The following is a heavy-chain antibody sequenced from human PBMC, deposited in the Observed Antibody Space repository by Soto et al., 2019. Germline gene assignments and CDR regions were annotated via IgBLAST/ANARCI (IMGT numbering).Heavy chain of an antibody. D-gene: IGHD3-22*01. CDR1: GGSVSSGSYY. Sequence: SETLSLTCTVSGGSVSSGSYYWSWIRQPPGKGLEWIGYIYYSGSTNYNPSLKSRVTISVDKSKNQFSLKLSSVTAADTAVYYCARFEEDSSGYLGQGVIDYGGQGTLVPVPS. V-gene: IGHV4-61*01. CDR3: ARFEEDSSGYLGQGVIDY. CDR2: IYYSGST. J-gene: IGHJ4*02.